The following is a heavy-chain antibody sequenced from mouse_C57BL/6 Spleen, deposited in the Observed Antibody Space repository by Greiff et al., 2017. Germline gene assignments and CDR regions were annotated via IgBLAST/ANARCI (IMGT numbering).Heavy chain of an antibody. Sequence: EVKLVESGEGLVKPGGSLKLSCAASGFTFSSYAMSWVRQTPEKRLEWVAYISSGGDYIYYADTVKGRFTISRDNARNTLYLQMSSLKSEDTAMYYCTREGDCGSRYYYAMDYWGQGTSVTVSS. CDR1: GFTFSSYA. CDR3: TREGDCGSRYYYAMDY. D-gene: IGHD1-1*01. V-gene: IGHV5-9-1*02. J-gene: IGHJ4*01. CDR2: ISSGGDYI.